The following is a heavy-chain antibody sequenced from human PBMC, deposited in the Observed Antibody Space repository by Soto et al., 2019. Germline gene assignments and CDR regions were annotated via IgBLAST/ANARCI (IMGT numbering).Heavy chain of an antibody. J-gene: IGHJ4*02. CDR3: ARGVLY. CDR1: GGSISSDGYF. CDR2: IFYSGTT. V-gene: IGHV4-31*11. D-gene: IGHD1-1*01. Sequence: QVQLQESGPGLMKPSQTLSLTCAVSGGSISSDGYFWSWIRQPPGKGLEWIGNIFYSGTTYYNPSLKSRVTISVDTSKNQFSLKLSSVTAADTAVYFCARGVLYWGQGTLVTVSS.